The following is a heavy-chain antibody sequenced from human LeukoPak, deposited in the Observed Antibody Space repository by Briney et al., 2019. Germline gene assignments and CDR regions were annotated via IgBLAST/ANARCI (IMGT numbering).Heavy chain of an antibody. Sequence: SETLSLTXTVSGGSISSGSYYWSWIRQPAGKGLEWIGRIYTSGSTNYNPSLKSRVTISVDTSKNQFSLKLSSVTAADTAVYYCARGGSSWSNNWFDPWGQGTLVTVSS. D-gene: IGHD6-13*01. CDR1: GGSISSGSYY. CDR3: ARGGSSWSNNWFDP. J-gene: IGHJ5*02. V-gene: IGHV4-61*02. CDR2: IYTSGST.